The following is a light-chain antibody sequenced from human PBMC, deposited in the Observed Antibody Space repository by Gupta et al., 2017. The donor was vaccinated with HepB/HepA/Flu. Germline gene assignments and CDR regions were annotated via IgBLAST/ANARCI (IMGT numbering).Light chain of an antibody. V-gene: IGLV1-51*02. Sequence: QSVLTQPPSVSAAPGQKVTISCSGSSSNIGNNYVFWYQHLPGTAPKLLIYENDKRPSGIPDRFSGSKSGTSATLGITGLQTGEEADYYCLTGDTSRSVYLFGGETKLTVL. CDR1: SSNIGNNY. J-gene: IGLJ3*02. CDR3: LTGDTSRSVYL. CDR2: END.